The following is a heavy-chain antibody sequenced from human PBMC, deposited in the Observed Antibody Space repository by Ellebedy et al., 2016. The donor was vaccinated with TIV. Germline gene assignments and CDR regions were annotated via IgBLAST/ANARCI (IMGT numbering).Heavy chain of an antibody. J-gene: IGHJ3*02. Sequence: GESLKISXRGSGFSFSNNWISWVRQMPGKGLEWMGRIDPSDSYTNYSPSFQGHVTISIDKSFNTAYLQWSSLKASDTAMYYCARVEYDSSGYYPSGGAFDIWGQGTMVTVSS. CDR1: GFSFSNNW. CDR2: IDPSDSYT. D-gene: IGHD3-22*01. CDR3: ARVEYDSSGYYPSGGAFDI. V-gene: IGHV5-10-1*01.